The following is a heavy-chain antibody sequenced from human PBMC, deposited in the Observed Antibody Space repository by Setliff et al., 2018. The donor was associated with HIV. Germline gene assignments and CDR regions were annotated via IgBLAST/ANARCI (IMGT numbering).Heavy chain of an antibody. CDR1: GYTFISYY. CDR3: ARDPAPSSSASYFQH. V-gene: IGHV1-46*01. Sequence: ASVKVSCKASGYTFISYYMHWVRQAPGQGLEWMGIINPTGGSTSYAQKFQGRVTMTRDTSTSTVYMELSSLRSEDTAVYCCARDPAPSSSASYFQHWGQGTPVTVSS. J-gene: IGHJ1*01. D-gene: IGHD6-6*01. CDR2: INPTGGST.